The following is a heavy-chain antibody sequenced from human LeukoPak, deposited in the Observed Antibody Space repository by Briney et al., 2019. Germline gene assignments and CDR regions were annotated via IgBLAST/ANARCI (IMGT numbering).Heavy chain of an antibody. CDR2: ISYDGSNK. CDR1: GFTFSSYA. D-gene: IGHD3-22*01. V-gene: IGHV3-30*04. CDR3: ARDRFGSYYYDSSGPHLPDY. Sequence: GRSLRLSCAASGFTFSSYAMHWVRQAPGKGLEWVAVISYDGSNKYYADSVKGRFTISRDNSKNTLYLQMNSLRAEDTAVYYCARDRFGSYYYDSSGPHLPDYWGQGTLVTVSS. J-gene: IGHJ4*02.